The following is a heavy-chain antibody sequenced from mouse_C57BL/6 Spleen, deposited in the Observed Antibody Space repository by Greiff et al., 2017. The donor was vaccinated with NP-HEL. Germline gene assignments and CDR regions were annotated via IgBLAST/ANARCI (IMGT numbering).Heavy chain of an antibody. Sequence: QVQLQQPGAELVMPGASVKLSCKASGYTFTSYWMHWVKQRPGHGLEWLGEIVPSDSYTNYNQKFKGKSTFTVDKSSNTAYMQLSSLTSEDSAVYYCARKTTEDAMDYWGQGTSVTVSS. CDR3: ARKTTEDAMDY. CDR2: IVPSDSYT. D-gene: IGHD1-1*01. V-gene: IGHV1-69*01. J-gene: IGHJ4*01. CDR1: GYTFTSYW.